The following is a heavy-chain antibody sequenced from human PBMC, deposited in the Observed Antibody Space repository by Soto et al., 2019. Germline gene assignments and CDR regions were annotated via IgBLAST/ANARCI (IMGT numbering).Heavy chain of an antibody. V-gene: IGHV1-18*04. CDR3: AREGILGLFDAYDL. J-gene: IGHJ3*01. CDR1: VFTSSG. D-gene: IGHD3-3*01. Sequence: QDQLVQSGDEVKKPGASVKVSCKASVFTSSGISWVRQAPGQRLEWMGWISTHNGNTIYAQKFQGRVIMTMDTSTTTVYMELWSLRPDDTAVYLCAREGILGLFDAYDLWGQGTMVTVSS. CDR2: ISTHNGNT.